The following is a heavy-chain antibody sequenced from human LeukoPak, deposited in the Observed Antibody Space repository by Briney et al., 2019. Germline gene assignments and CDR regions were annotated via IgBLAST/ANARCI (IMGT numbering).Heavy chain of an antibody. J-gene: IGHJ4*02. CDR2: IYYSGST. CDR1: GGSISSGGYY. Sequence: SQTLSLTCTVSGGSISSGGYYWSWIRQHPGKGLEWIGYIYYSGSTYYNPSLKSRVTISVDTSKNQFSLKLSSVPAADTAVYYCASSSNYYDSSGSRDYYFDYWGQGTLVTVSS. V-gene: IGHV4-31*03. D-gene: IGHD3-22*01. CDR3: ASSSNYYDSSGSRDYYFDY.